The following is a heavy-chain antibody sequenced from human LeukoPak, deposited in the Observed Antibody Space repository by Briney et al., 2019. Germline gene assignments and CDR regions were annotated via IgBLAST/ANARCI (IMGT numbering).Heavy chain of an antibody. Sequence: PGGSLRLSCAASGFTFSNYGMNWVRQAPGRGLEWVSSFSFSGSSIYYADSVKGRFTISRDNAKNSLSLQMNSLIAEDTAVYYCARGSPYGVHTGNYFDYWGQGTLVTVSS. D-gene: IGHD4-17*01. J-gene: IGHJ4*02. CDR1: GFTFSNYG. CDR3: ARGSPYGVHTGNYFDY. CDR2: FSFSGSSI. V-gene: IGHV3-21*01.